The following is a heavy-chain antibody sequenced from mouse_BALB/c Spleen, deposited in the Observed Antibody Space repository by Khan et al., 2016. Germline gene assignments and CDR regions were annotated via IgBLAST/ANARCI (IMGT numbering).Heavy chain of an antibody. Sequence: EVQLQESGGGLVQPGGSLKLSCAASAFDFSRYWMSWVRQAPGKGLEWIGEINPDSSTINYTPSLKDKFIISRDNAKNTLYLQMSKVRSEDTALYFCTRLQYYGYMNYWGQGTTLTVSS. D-gene: IGHD1-2*01. V-gene: IGHV4-1*02. J-gene: IGHJ2*01. CDR3: TRLQYYGYMNY. CDR2: INPDSSTI. CDR1: AFDFSRYW.